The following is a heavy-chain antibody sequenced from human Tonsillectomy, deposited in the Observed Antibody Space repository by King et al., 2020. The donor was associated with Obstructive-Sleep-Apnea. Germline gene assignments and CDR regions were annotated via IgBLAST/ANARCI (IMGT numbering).Heavy chain of an antibody. D-gene: IGHD5-24*01. CDR1: GGSINSYY. V-gene: IGHV4-59*01. Sequence: QLQESGPGLVKPSETLSLTCTVSGGSINSYYWSWIRQTPGKRLEWIGYISYSGSTNYNPSLKSRVTISVDTSKNQFSLKLSSVTAADTAVYYCARDRVGRDGYNRFDYWGQGTLVTVSS. CDR2: ISYSGST. CDR3: ARDRVGRDGYNRFDY. J-gene: IGHJ4*02.